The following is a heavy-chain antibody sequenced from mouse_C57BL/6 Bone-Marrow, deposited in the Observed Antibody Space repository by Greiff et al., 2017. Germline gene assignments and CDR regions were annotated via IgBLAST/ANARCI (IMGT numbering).Heavy chain of an antibody. Sequence: VQLQQSGPELVKPGASVKISCTASGYAFSSSWMNWVQQRPGKGLEWIGRIYPGDGDTNYNGKFKGKATLTADKSSSTAYMQLSSLTSEDSAVYFCARGLRLFDYWGQGTTLTVSS. CDR2: IYPGDGDT. CDR1: GYAFSSSW. D-gene: IGHD3-2*02. J-gene: IGHJ2*01. V-gene: IGHV1-82*01. CDR3: ARGLRLFDY.